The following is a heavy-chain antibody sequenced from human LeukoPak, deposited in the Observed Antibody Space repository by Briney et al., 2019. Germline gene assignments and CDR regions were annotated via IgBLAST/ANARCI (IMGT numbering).Heavy chain of an antibody. D-gene: IGHD3-9*01. J-gene: IGHJ6*02. V-gene: IGHV1-8*01. CDR2: MNPNSGNT. CDR3: ARDRLYYDILTGYYPCGMDV. CDR1: GYTFTSYD. Sequence: ASVKVSCKASGYTFTSYDINWVRQATGQGLEWMGWMNPNSGNTGYAQKFQGRVTMTRNTSISTAYMELSSLRSEDTAVYYCARDRLYYDILTGYYPCGMDVWGQGTTVTVSS.